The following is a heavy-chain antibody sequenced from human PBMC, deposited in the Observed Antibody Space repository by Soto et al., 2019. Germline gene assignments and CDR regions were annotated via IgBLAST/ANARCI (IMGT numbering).Heavy chain of an antibody. CDR3: AGGRYGDY. CDR1: GYTFTSYG. V-gene: IGHV1-18*01. D-gene: IGHD1-1*01. Sequence: QVHLVQSGAEVKKPGASVKVSCECSGYTFTSYGITWVRQAPGQGLEWMGWISAHNGNTNYAQKLQGRVTVTRDTSTSTAYVELRSLRSDDTAVYYCAGGRYGDYCRQGALVTVSP. CDR2: ISAHNGNT. J-gene: IGHJ4*02.